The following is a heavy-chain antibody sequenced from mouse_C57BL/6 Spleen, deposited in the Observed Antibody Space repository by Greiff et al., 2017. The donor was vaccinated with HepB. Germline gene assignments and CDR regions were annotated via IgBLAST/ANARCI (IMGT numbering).Heavy chain of an antibody. D-gene: IGHD2-3*01. CDR2: IHPNSGST. J-gene: IGHJ1*03. CDR1: GYTFTSYW. CDR3: AREGGWLLRYFDV. Sequence: QVQLQQPGAELVKPGASVKLSCKASGYTFTSYWMHWVKQRPGQGLEWIGMIHPNSGSTNYNVKFKSKATLTVDKSSSTAYMQLSSLTSEDSAVYYCAREGGWLLRYFDVWGTGTTVTVSS. V-gene: IGHV1-64*01.